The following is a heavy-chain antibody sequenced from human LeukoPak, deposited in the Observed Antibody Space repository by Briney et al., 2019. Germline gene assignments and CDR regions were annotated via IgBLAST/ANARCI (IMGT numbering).Heavy chain of an antibody. D-gene: IGHD5-12*01. Sequence: GGSLRHSCAASGFTFSNAWMSWVRQAPGKGLEWVGRIKSKTDGGTTDYAAPVKGRFTISRDDSKNTLYLQMNSLKTEDTAVYYCTTDPRRIVATIPPGYWGQGTLVTVSS. CDR2: IKSKTDGGTT. J-gene: IGHJ4*02. V-gene: IGHV3-15*01. CDR3: TTDPRRIVATIPPGY. CDR1: GFTFSNAW.